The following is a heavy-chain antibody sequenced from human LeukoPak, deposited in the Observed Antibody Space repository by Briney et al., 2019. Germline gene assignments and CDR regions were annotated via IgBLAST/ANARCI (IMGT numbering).Heavy chain of an antibody. V-gene: IGHV3-74*01. CDR3: ARWYSSGWYSDY. Sequence: PGGSLRLSCAASGFTFSSYWMHWVRQAPGKGLVWVSRINSDGSSTSYADSVKGRFTISRDNAKNTLYLQMNRLRAEDTAVYYCARWYSSGWYSDYWGQGTLDTVSS. D-gene: IGHD6-19*01. J-gene: IGHJ4*02. CDR1: GFTFSSYW. CDR2: INSDGSST.